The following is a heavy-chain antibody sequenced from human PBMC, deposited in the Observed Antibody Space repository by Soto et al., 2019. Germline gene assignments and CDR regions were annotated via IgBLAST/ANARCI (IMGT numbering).Heavy chain of an antibody. CDR2: ISGSGGST. D-gene: IGHD3-16*01. CDR1: GFTFSSYA. Sequence: GGSLRLSCAASGFTFSSYAMSWVRQAPGKGLEWVSAISGSGGSTYYADSVKGRFTISRDNSKNTLYLQMNSLRAEDTAVYYCAMPSRLRLHLGEPRGSAAFDIWGQGTMVTVSS. J-gene: IGHJ3*02. V-gene: IGHV3-23*01. CDR3: AMPSRLRLHLGEPRGSAAFDI.